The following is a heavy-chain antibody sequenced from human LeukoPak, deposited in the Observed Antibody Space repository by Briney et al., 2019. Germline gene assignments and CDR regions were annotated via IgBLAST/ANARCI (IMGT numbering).Heavy chain of an antibody. V-gene: IGHV3-23*01. CDR3: AYHSSGYYRTIDY. CDR1: GFTFSSYA. CDR2: ISGSGGST. J-gene: IGHJ4*02. Sequence: GGSLRLSCAASGFTFSSYAMSWVRQAPGKGLEWVSAISGSGGSTYYADSVKGRFTISRDNSKNTLYLQMNSLRAEDTAVYYCAYHSSGYYRTIDYWGQGTLVTVSS. D-gene: IGHD3-22*01.